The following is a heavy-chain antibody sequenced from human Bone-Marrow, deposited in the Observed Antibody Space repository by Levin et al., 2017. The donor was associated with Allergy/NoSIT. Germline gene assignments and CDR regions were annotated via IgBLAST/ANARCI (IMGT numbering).Heavy chain of an antibody. CDR3: GNGPWLAAGGWFDP. CDR1: GFTFTSYA. Sequence: GGSLRLSCAASGFTFTSYAMSWVRQAPGKGPEWVSFIRVDDGNTYSAHSVKGRLTISRDNSKNTLCLQMNSLRAEDTAIYYCGNGPWLAAGGWFDPWGQGTLVTVSA. CDR2: IRVDDGNT. D-gene: IGHD6-19*01. V-gene: IGHV3-23*01. J-gene: IGHJ5*02.